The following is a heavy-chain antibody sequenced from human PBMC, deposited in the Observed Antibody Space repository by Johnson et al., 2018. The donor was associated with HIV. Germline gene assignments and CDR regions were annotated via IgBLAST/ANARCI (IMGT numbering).Heavy chain of an antibody. Sequence: VPLVESGGGLATPAWSPRLSCAASQFTFSSYYMNCVRQAPGKGLEWVSVISGSGGSTYYADSVKGRFTISRDNAKNSLYLQMNSLRVEDTALYYCARVLVGATGDFDAFDIWGQGTMVSVSS. V-gene: IGHV3-21*04. CDR3: ARVLVGATGDFDAFDI. D-gene: IGHD1-26*01. J-gene: IGHJ3*02. CDR2: ISGSGGST. CDR1: QFTFSSYY.